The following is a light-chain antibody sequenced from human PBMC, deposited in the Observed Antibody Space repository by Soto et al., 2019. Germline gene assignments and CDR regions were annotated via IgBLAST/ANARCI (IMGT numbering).Light chain of an antibody. V-gene: IGKV3-11*01. J-gene: IGKJ4*01. CDR1: QIIYTS. CDR2: EAS. CDR3: QQRGYWPLT. Sequence: EVVLTQSPATLSLSPGERATLSCRASQIIYTSLAWYQHKPGQAPRLLSYEASIRGTGVPARFSGGGSGTDFTLPISGLEPEDFAFYYCQQRGYWPLTFGGGTKVEI.